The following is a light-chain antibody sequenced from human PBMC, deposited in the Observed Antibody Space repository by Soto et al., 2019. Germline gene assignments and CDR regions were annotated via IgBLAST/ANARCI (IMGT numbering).Light chain of an antibody. V-gene: IGKV3-11*01. J-gene: IGKJ5*01. CDR2: DAS. CDR3: QQRSNWPPVT. Sequence: IVLTQSPATLSLSHGERATLSCRASQSVSSYLAWYQQKPGQAPRLLIYDASNRATGIPARFSGSGSGTDFTLTISGLEPEDFAVYYCQQRSNWPPVTFGQGTRLEI. CDR1: QSVSSY.